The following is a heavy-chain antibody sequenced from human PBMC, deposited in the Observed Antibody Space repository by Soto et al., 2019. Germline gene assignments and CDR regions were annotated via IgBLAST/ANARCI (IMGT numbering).Heavy chain of an antibody. CDR2: ISSSSSYI. J-gene: IGHJ4*02. V-gene: IGHV3-21*01. CDR3: ARDRGPAADELDY. Sequence: EVQLVESGGGLVKPGGSLRLSCAASGFTFSSYSMNWVRQAPGKGLEWVSSISSSSSYIYYADSVKGRFTISRDNAKNSLYLQMNSLRAEDTAVYYCARDRGPAADELDYWGQGTLVTVSS. D-gene: IGHD6-13*01. CDR1: GFTFSSYS.